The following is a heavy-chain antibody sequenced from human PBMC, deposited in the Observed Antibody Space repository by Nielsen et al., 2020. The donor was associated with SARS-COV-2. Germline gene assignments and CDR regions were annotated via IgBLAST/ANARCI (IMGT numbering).Heavy chain of an antibody. CDR2: IKQDGSEK. Sequence: GESLKISCAASGFTFANHWMTWVRQAPGKGLEWVANIKQDGSEKYFVDSVQGRFTISRDNAKSSLFLQMNSLRAEDTAVYYCARDGSSSYYYYYYYGMDVWGQGTTVTVSS. D-gene: IGHD6-6*01. V-gene: IGHV3-7*01. J-gene: IGHJ6*02. CDR3: ARDGSSSYYYYYYYGMDV. CDR1: GFTFANHW.